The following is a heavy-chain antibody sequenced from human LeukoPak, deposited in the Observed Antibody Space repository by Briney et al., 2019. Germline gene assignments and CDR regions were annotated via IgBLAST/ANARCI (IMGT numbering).Heavy chain of an antibody. J-gene: IGHJ4*02. CDR1: GFTFSSYS. CDR3: AKASDDFWSGYPSDY. D-gene: IGHD3-3*01. CDR2: ISGSGGST. V-gene: IGHV3-23*01. Sequence: PGGSLRVSCAASGFTFSSYSMNWVRQAPGKGLEWVSAISGSGGSTYYADSVKGRFTISRDNSKNTLYLQMNSLRAEDTAVYYCAKASDDFWSGYPSDYWGQGTLVTVSS.